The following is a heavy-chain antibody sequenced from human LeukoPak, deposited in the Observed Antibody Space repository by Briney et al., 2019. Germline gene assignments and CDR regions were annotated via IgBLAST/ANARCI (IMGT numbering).Heavy chain of an antibody. CDR1: GFTFSSYA. Sequence: GGSLRLSCAASGFTFSSYAMSWVRQAPGKGLEWVSAISGNGGSTHYADSVKGRFTISRDNSKNTLYLQMNSLRAEDTAVYYCANQVAYYYDSSGYPFDYWGQGTLVTVSS. V-gene: IGHV3-23*01. J-gene: IGHJ4*02. CDR2: ISGNGGST. D-gene: IGHD3-22*01. CDR3: ANQVAYYYDSSGYPFDY.